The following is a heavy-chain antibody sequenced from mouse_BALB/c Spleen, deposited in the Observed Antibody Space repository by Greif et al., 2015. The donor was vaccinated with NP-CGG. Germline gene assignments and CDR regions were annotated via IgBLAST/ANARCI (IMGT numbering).Heavy chain of an antibody. Sequence: VQLKDSGPGLVKPSQSLSLTCSVTGYSITSGYYWNWIRQFPGNKLEWMGYLSYDGSNNYNPSLKNRISITRDTSKNQFFLKLNSVTTEDTATYYCARDPYGNYLYYAMDYWGQGTSVTVSS. CDR3: ARDPYGNYLYYAMDY. CDR2: LSYDGSN. D-gene: IGHD2-1*01. J-gene: IGHJ4*01. CDR1: GYSITSGYY. V-gene: IGHV3-6*02.